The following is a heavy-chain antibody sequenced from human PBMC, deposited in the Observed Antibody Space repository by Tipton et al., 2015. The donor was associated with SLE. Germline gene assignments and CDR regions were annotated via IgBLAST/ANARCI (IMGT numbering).Heavy chain of an antibody. D-gene: IGHD3-3*01. CDR1: GFTFSSYS. CDR3: ARDPNDFWSGYDY. V-gene: IGHV3-48*01. CDR2: ISSSSSTI. Sequence: SLRLSCAASGFTFSSYSMNWVRQAPGKGLEWVSYISSSSSTIYYADSVKGRFTISRDNAKNSLYLQMNSLRAEDTAVYYCARDPNDFWSGYDYWGQGTLVTVSS. J-gene: IGHJ4*02.